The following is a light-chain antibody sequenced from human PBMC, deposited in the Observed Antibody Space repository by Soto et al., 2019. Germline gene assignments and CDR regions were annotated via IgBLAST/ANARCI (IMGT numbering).Light chain of an antibody. Sequence: EIVLTQSPATLSLSPGERATLSCRASQSVNIYLAWYQQKPGQAPRLLIYDVSNRVIGIPARFSGSGSGTDFSLTISSLEPEDFAVYYCQQRSSWPLTFGGGTKVEIK. CDR2: DVS. CDR3: QQRSSWPLT. CDR1: QSVNIY. V-gene: IGKV3-11*01. J-gene: IGKJ4*01.